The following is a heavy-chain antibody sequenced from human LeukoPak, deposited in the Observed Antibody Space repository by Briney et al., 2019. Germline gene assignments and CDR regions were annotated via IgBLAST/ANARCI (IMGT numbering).Heavy chain of an antibody. J-gene: IGHJ4*02. Sequence: PGGSLRLSCAASGFTFSSYSMNWVRQAPGKGLEWVSYISSSSSTIYYADSVKGRFTISRDNAKNSLYLQMNSLRAEDTAVYYRASDTIFGVVMTFDYWGQGTLVTVSS. V-gene: IGHV3-48*01. D-gene: IGHD3-3*01. CDR1: GFTFSSYS. CDR3: ASDTIFGVVMTFDY. CDR2: ISSSSSTI.